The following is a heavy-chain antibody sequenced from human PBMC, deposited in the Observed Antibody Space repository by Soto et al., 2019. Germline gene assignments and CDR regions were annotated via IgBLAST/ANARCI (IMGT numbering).Heavy chain of an antibody. CDR3: AKVESYDFWGGYDYYDYSHYGMDV. CDR1: EFTFNNYA. CDR2: ISGPGGRT. Sequence: GGSLRLSCAASEFTFNNYAMTWVRQTPGKGLEWVAGISGPGGRTYYADSVKGRFTISRDNSKNTLFLQMNGLGGEDTAVYYCAKVESYDFWGGYDYYDYSHYGMDVWGQGTTVTVS. J-gene: IGHJ6*02. V-gene: IGHV3-23*01. D-gene: IGHD3-3*01.